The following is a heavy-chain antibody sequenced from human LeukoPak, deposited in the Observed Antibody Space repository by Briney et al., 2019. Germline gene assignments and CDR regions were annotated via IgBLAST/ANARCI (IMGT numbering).Heavy chain of an antibody. V-gene: IGHV3-33*01. CDR2: IWYDGSNK. CDR1: GFTFSSYG. D-gene: IGHD5-12*01. J-gene: IGHJ4*02. Sequence: GRSLRLSCAASGFTFSSYGMHWVRQAPGKGLEWAAVIWYDGSNKYYADSVKGRFSISRDNSKNMMYLQLNSLRAEDTAVYYCVRDQVINDGYNGYNYASFDYWGQGTLVTVSS. CDR3: VRDQVINDGYNGYNYASFDY.